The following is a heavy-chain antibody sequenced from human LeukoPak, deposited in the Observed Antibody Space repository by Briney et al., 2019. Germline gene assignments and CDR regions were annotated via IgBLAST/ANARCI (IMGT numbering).Heavy chain of an antibody. Sequence: GSLSLSFAASGFTFSSYTMNWVRQPPGKGLEWVSNIGTSSTTIYYADSVKGRFTISRDNAKNSLYLQMNSLRADDTAVYYCARFAAGGSYYYYMDVWGKGTTVTVSS. CDR2: IGTSSTTI. J-gene: IGHJ6*03. V-gene: IGHV3-48*01. CDR1: GFTFSSYT. CDR3: ARFAAGGSYYYYMDV. D-gene: IGHD6-25*01.